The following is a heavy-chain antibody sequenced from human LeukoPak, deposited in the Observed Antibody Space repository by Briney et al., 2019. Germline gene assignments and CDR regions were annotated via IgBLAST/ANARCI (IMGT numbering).Heavy chain of an antibody. CDR3: ARVFQEWELLGLSVNWFDP. Sequence: PSETLSLTCAVYGGSFSGYYWSWIRQPPGKGLEWIGEINHSGSTNYNPSLKSRVTISVDTSKNQFSLNLSSVTAADTAMYYCARVFQEWELLGLSVNWFDPWGQGTLVTVSS. J-gene: IGHJ5*02. D-gene: IGHD1-26*01. V-gene: IGHV4-34*01. CDR1: GGSFSGYY. CDR2: INHSGST.